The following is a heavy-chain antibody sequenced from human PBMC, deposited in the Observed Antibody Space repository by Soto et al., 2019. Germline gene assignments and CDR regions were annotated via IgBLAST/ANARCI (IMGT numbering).Heavy chain of an antibody. CDR3: PAIWGKWNPDY. CDR1: GDSINSSTFF. CDR2: VYSSGSA. Sequence: SETLSLTCSVSGDSINSSTFFCGWIRQPPGKGLEWIGSVYSSGSAYYNPSLKSRVTISVATSRIRFSLEMISVTAADTAAYYCPAIWGKWNPDYWGQGTLVTVSS. J-gene: IGHJ4*02. V-gene: IGHV4-39*01. D-gene: IGHD1-20*01.